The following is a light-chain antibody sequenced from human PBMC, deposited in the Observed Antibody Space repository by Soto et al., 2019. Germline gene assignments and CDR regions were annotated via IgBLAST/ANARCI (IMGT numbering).Light chain of an antibody. V-gene: IGLV2-23*01. CDR3: CSYAGSPPGYV. CDR1: SSDVGSYNL. Sequence: QSVLTQPASVSGSPGQSITISCTGTSSDVGSYNLVSWYQQHPGKAPKLMIYEGSKRPSGVSNRFSGSKSGNTASLTISGLQAEDEADYSCCSYAGSPPGYVFGTGTKVTVL. J-gene: IGLJ1*01. CDR2: EGS.